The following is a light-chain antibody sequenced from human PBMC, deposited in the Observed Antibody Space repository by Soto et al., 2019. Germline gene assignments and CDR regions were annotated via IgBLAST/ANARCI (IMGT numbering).Light chain of an antibody. Sequence: MTQSPATLSVSPGERATLSCRASQSVGNNLAWYQQKPGQAPRLLIYDASTRATGIPARFSGSGSGAEFTLTISSLQSEDFAVYYCQQYNNWPMYTFGQGTKLEIK. V-gene: IGKV3-15*01. CDR1: QSVGNN. J-gene: IGKJ2*01. CDR3: QQYNNWPMYT. CDR2: DAS.